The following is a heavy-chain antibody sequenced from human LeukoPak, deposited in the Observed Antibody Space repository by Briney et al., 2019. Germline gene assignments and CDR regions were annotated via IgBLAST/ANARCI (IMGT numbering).Heavy chain of an antibody. D-gene: IGHD5-12*01. J-gene: IGHJ4*02. V-gene: IGHV3-30*04. CDR2: ISYDGSNK. Sequence: PGGSLRLSCAASGFTFSSYAMHWVSQAPGKGLEWVAVISYDGSNKYYADSVKGRFTISRDNSKNTLYLQMNSLRAEDTAVYCCARDGGATTNSVGYFDYWGQGTLVTVSS. CDR1: GFTFSSYA. CDR3: ARDGGATTNSVGYFDY.